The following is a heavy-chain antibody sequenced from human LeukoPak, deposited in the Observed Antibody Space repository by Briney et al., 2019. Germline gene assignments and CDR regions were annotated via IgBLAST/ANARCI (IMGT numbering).Heavy chain of an antibody. V-gene: IGHV3-7*01. CDR1: GFTFSSYW. CDR3: ARSQRSGYCSSTSCLYYYYYYYMDV. Sequence: GGSLRLSCAASGFTFSSYWMSWVRQAPGKGLEWVANIKQDGSEKYYVDSVKGRFTISRDNAKNSLYLQMNSLRAKDTAVYYCARSQRSGYCSSTSCLYYYYYYYMDVWGKGTTVTVSS. D-gene: IGHD2-2*01. J-gene: IGHJ6*03. CDR2: IKQDGSEK.